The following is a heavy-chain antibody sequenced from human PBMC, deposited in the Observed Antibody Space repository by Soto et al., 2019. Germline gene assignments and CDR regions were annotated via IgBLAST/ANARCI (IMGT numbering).Heavy chain of an antibody. CDR1: GGSISSGGYS. D-gene: IGHD4-17*01. Sequence: QLQLQESGSGLVKPSQTLSLTCAVSGGSISSGGYSWSWIRQPPGKGLEWIGYIYHSGSTYYNPSLKSRVTISVDGSKNQFSLKLSSVTAADTAVYYCARVYSADGAQWYFDLWGRGTLVTVSS. J-gene: IGHJ2*01. V-gene: IGHV4-30-2*01. CDR3: ARVYSADGAQWYFDL. CDR2: IYHSGST.